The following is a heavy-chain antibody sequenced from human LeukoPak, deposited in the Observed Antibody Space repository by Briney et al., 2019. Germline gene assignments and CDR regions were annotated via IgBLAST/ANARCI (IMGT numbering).Heavy chain of an antibody. V-gene: IGHV3-7*03. Sequence: GKSLRLSCAASGFTFRNYAMSWVRQAPGKGLEWVANIKEDGSDKYYVDSVKGRFSISRDNAKNSLYLQMSSLRAEDTAVYYCAKDPGDKAVDRWFDPWGQGTLVTVSS. CDR1: GFTFRNYA. CDR3: AKDPGDKAVDRWFDP. CDR2: IKEDGSDK. J-gene: IGHJ5*02. D-gene: IGHD6-19*01.